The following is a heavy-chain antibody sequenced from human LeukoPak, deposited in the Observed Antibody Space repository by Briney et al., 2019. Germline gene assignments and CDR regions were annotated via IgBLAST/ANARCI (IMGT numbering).Heavy chain of an antibody. CDR1: GGSISSGSYY. CDR2: IYTSGST. V-gene: IGHV4-61*02. CDR3: ARDSSSYSGYGVDY. Sequence: SETLSLTCTVSGGSISSGSYYWSWIRQPAGKGLEWIGRIYTSGSTNYNPSLKSRVTISVDTSKNQFSLKLSSVTAADTAVYYCARDSSSYSGYGVDYWGQGTLVTVSS. J-gene: IGHJ4*02. D-gene: IGHD5-12*01.